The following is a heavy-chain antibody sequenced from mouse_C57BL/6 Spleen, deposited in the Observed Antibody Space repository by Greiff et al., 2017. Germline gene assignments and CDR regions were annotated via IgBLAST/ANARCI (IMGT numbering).Heavy chain of an antibody. D-gene: IGHD2-14*01. CDR3: ASLVREWYFDG. Sequence: EVKLMESGGGLVKPGGSLKLSCAASGFTFSSYTMSWVRQTPEKRLEWVATISGGGGNTYYPDSVKGRFTISRDNAKNTLYLQMSSLRSEDTALYSCASLVREWYFDGWGTGTTVTVSS. J-gene: IGHJ1*03. CDR1: GFTFSSYT. V-gene: IGHV5-9*01. CDR2: ISGGGGNT.